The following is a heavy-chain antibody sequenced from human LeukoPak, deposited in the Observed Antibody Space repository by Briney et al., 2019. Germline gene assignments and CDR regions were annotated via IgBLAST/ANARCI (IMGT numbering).Heavy chain of an antibody. CDR2: IGDSGDNT. CDR1: RFTFSNYA. V-gene: IGHV3-23*01. D-gene: IGHD3-16*01. J-gene: IGHJ4*02. Sequence: GGSLRLSCAACRFTFSNYAMIWVRQAPGKGLEGVSAIGDSGDNTYYADSVKGRFTISRDNSKNTLFLEMNSLRVEDTAVYYCAKGRGFRVWDPWDNWGQGTLITVSS. CDR3: AKGRGFRVWDPWDN.